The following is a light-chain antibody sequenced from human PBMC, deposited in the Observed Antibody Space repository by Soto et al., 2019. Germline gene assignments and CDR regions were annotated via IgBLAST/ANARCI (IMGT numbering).Light chain of an antibody. CDR3: GTWAITLDTLV. CDR2: DNH. Sequence: QSVLTQPPSVSAAPGQRVTISCSGSSSNIGGNYVSWYQVVPRTAPKLLIYDNHKRHSGVPDRFSDSKSGTSATLGIADLHAGVEAHYYCGTWAITLDTLVFGGGPTVTVL. V-gene: IGLV1-51*01. CDR1: SSNIGGNY. J-gene: IGLJ6*01.